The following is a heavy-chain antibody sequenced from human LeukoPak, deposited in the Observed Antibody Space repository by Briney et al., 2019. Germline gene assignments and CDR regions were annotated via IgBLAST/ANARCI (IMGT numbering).Heavy chain of an antibody. CDR1: GFTFSDYY. J-gene: IGHJ6*02. D-gene: IGHD2-15*01. Sequence: GGSLRLSCAASGFTFSDYYMSWVRQAPGKGLEWVGRIKSKTDGGTTDYAAPVKGRFTFSRDDSKNTVYLLMDSLKTEDTAVYYCTTLESGGGSFFYYYGVDVWGQGTTVTVSS. CDR3: TTLESGGGSFFYYYGVDV. CDR2: IKSKTDGGTT. V-gene: IGHV3-15*01.